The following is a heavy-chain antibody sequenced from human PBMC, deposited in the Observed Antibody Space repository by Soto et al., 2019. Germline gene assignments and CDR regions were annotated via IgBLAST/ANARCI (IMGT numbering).Heavy chain of an antibody. CDR3: GRLLSFGELTLDY. D-gene: IGHD3-10*01. J-gene: IGHJ4*02. CDR1: GYTFTTYA. CDR2: INAGNGDT. V-gene: IGHV1-3*01. Sequence: ASVKVSCKASGYTFTTYAMHWVRQAPGQRLEWMGWINAGNGDTKYSQKFQGRVTITRDTSASTAYMELSSLRSEDTAVYYCGRLLSFGELTLDYWGQGTLVTVSS.